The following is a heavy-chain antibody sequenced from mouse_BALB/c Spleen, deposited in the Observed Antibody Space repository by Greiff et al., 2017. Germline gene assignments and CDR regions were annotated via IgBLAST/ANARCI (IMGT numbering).Heavy chain of an antibody. CDR3: AKGGGNTLLWDY. D-gene: IGHD2-10*01. V-gene: IGHV3-2*02. CDR1: GYSITSDYA. Sequence: EVKLMESGPGLVKPSQSLSLTCTVTGYSITSDYAWNWIRQFPGNKLEWMGYISYSGSTSYNPSLKSRISITRDTSKNQFFLQLNSVTTEDTATYYCAKGGGNTLLWDYWGQGTSVTVS. J-gene: IGHJ4*01. CDR2: ISYSGST.